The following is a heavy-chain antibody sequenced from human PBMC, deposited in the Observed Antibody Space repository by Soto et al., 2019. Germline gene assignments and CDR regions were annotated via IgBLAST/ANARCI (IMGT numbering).Heavy chain of an antibody. D-gene: IGHD6-13*01. CDR1: EFTFSNYA. CDR3: AKDRSSSWYVRAFDY. V-gene: IGHV3-30*18. J-gene: IGHJ4*02. CDR2: ISYDGNNK. Sequence: PGGSLRLSCAASEFTFSNYAMHWVRQAPGKGLQWLAVISYDGNNKYYADSVEGRFTISRDNSKNTLYLQMNSLRAEDTAVYYCAKDRSSSWYVRAFDYWGQGTLVTVSS.